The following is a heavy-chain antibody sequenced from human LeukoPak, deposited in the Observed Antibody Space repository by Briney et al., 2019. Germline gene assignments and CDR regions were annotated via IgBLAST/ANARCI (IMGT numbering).Heavy chain of an antibody. CDR3: ARDYHGSGSLTTFDY. J-gene: IGHJ4*02. CDR1: GYTFTSFY. CDR2: INPRGGSV. D-gene: IGHD3-10*01. V-gene: IGHV1-46*01. Sequence: ASVKVSCKASGYTFTSFYMHWVRQAPGQGLEWMGIINPRGGSVSPAQNFQDRITLPRDTSTSTVYMELSSLRSDDTAVYYCARDYHGSGSLTTFDYWGQGTLVTVSS.